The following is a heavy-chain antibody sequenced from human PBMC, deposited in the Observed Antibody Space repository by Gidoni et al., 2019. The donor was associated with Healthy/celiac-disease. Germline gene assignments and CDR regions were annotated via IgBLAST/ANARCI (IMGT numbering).Heavy chain of an antibody. CDR1: GFTFSSYA. Sequence: EVQLLESGGGLVQPGGSLSLSCAASGFTFSSYAMSWVRQAQGKGLEWVSASSGSGGSTYYADSVKGRFTISRDNSKKTLYLQMNSLRAEDTAVYYCAKVGTSSSSDYWGQGTLVTVSS. CDR3: AKVGTSSSSDY. J-gene: IGHJ4*02. D-gene: IGHD6-6*01. CDR2: SSGSGGST. V-gene: IGHV3-23*01.